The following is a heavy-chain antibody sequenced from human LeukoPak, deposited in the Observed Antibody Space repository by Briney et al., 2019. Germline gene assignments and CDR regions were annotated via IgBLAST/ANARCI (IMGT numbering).Heavy chain of an antibody. CDR1: GGSFSGYY. Sequence: KPSETLSLTCAVYGGSFSGYYWSWIRQPPGKGLEWIGEINHSGSTNYNPSLKSRVTISVDTSKNQFSLKLSSVTAADTAVYYCASPKPSGWYRGGAFGYWGQGTLVTVSS. CDR3: ASPKPSGWYRGGAFGY. V-gene: IGHV4-34*01. J-gene: IGHJ4*02. D-gene: IGHD6-19*01. CDR2: INHSGST.